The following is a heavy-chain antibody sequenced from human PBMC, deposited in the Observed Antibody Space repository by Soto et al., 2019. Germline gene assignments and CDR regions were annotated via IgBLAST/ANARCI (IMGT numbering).Heavy chain of an antibody. CDR2: ISNSGDTI. D-gene: IGHD2-2*01. CDR3: AVPVPAPTHYASYDMDV. Sequence: EVQLLESGGGLVQPGGSLRLSCVASGFTFSYYTMSWVRQAPGKGLEWVSGISNSGDTIYYADSVKGRFTISRDNFKNTLYLQMNSLRADDTAVYYCAVPVPAPTHYASYDMDVWGQGTTVTVSS. CDR1: GFTFSYYT. V-gene: IGHV3-23*01. J-gene: IGHJ6*02.